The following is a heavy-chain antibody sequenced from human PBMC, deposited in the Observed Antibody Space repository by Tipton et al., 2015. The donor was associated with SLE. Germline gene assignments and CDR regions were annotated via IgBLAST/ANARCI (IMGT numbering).Heavy chain of an antibody. V-gene: IGHV3-7*03. Sequence: SLRLSCVASGFSFSEYWMSWVRQAPGKGPNFVANIKEDGSPQSQAESVRGRFTISRDNAKNTLYLQMNSLRPEDTALNYCAKDSGLRESFQYYGMDVWGQGTTVTVSS. CDR3: AKDSGLRESFQYYGMDV. J-gene: IGHJ6*02. CDR2: IKEDGSPQ. CDR1: GFSFSEYW. D-gene: IGHD3-16*01.